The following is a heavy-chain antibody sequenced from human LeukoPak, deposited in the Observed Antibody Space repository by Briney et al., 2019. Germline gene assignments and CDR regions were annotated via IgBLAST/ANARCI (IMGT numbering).Heavy chain of an antibody. CDR3: ARAGRALLWFGELLRRFDP. D-gene: IGHD3-10*01. CDR1: GGSISSGDYY. V-gene: IGHV4-30-4*01. CDR2: IYYSGST. Sequence: SQTLSLTCTVSGGSISSGDYYWSWIRQPPGKGLEWIGYIYYSGSTYYNPSLKSRVTISVDTSKNQFSLKLSSVTAADTAVYYCARAGRALLWFGELLRRFDPWSQGTLVTVSS. J-gene: IGHJ5*02.